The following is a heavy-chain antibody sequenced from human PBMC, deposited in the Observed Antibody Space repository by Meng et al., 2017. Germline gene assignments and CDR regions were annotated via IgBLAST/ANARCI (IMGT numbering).Heavy chain of an antibody. V-gene: IGHV6-1*01. Sequence: PRHPSGPELVKPSQTPSPICAISGDSVSSNSAAWNWIRQSPSRGLEWLGRAYYRSKWYHDYAESVKSRISIDPDTSKNQFSLQLRSVTPEDSAVYYCARGSYSFDSWGQRTLVTVSS. CDR1: GDSVSSNSAA. J-gene: IGHJ4*02. CDR2: AYYRSKWYH. D-gene: IGHD1-26*01. CDR3: ARGSYSFDS.